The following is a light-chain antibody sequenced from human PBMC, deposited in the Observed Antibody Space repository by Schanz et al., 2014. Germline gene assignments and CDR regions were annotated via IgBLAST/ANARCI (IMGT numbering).Light chain of an antibody. CDR3: SSHGGSRV. V-gene: IGLV2-14*02. CDR2: EGS. Sequence: QSALTQPASVSGSPGQSITISCTGFSSDVGSYNLVSWYQQYPGKAPKLMIYEGSKRPSGVPDRFSGSKSGNTASLTVSGLQAEDEADYYCSSHGGSRVFGGGTKVTVL. CDR1: SSDVGSYNL. J-gene: IGLJ3*02.